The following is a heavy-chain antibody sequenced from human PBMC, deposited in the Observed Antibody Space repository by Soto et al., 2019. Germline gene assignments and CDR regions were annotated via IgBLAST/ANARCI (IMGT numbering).Heavy chain of an antibody. Sequence: QVQLQESGPGLVKPSQTLSLTCTVSGGSISSGGYYWSGIRQHPGKGLEWIGYIYYRGSTYYNPSLKSRVTISVATCKNQFSLKLSSVTAADPAVYYCARDHCGDCYYFDYWGQGTLVTVSS. CDR2: IYYRGST. CDR3: ARDHCGDCYYFDY. CDR1: GGSISSGGYY. V-gene: IGHV4-31*03. D-gene: IGHD2-21*02. J-gene: IGHJ4*02.